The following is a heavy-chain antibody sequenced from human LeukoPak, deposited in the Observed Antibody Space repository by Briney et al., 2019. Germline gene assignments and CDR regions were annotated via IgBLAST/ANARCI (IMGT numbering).Heavy chain of an antibody. J-gene: IGHJ4*02. D-gene: IGHD6-19*01. CDR3: AKWSRTAVAGPLGYFDY. CDR2: ISANGGTT. Sequence: PGGSLRLSCAASGFTFNSYAMSWVRQAPGKGLEWVSAISANGGTTYSADSVKGRFSISRDNSKNTLYGQMNSLRAEDTAVYYCAKWSRTAVAGPLGYFDYWGQGTLVIVSS. V-gene: IGHV3-23*01. CDR1: GFTFNSYA.